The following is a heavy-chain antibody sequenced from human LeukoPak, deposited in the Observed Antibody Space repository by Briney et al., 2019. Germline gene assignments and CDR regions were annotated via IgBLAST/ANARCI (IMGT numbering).Heavy chain of an antibody. D-gene: IGHD2-2*01. Sequence: ASVKVSCKASGYTFTGYYMHWVRQAPGQGLEWMGWINPNSGGTNYAQKFQGRVTMTRDTSISTAYMELSRLRSDDTAVYYCARAPGDIVVVPAAMRAFDIWGQGTMVTVSS. CDR1: GYTFTGYY. CDR2: INPNSGGT. J-gene: IGHJ3*02. CDR3: ARAPGDIVVVPAAMRAFDI. V-gene: IGHV1-2*02.